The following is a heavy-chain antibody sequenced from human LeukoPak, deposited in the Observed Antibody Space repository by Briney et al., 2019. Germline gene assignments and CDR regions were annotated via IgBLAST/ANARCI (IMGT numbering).Heavy chain of an antibody. Sequence: GASVKVSCKASGYTFTSYAMNWVRQAPGQGLEWMGWINTNTGNPTYAQGFTGRFVFSLDTSVSTAYLQISSLKAEDTAVYYCAIPDYGGNLRGAFDIWGQGTMVTVSS. V-gene: IGHV7-4-1*02. J-gene: IGHJ3*02. CDR3: AIPDYGGNLRGAFDI. CDR2: INTNTGNP. D-gene: IGHD4-23*01. CDR1: GYTFTSYA.